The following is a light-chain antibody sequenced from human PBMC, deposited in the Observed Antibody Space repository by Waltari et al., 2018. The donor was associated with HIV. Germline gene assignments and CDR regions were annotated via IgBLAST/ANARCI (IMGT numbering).Light chain of an antibody. Sequence: QSVLTQPPSLSAAPGHKINISCSGGGSTIGSRTVHRYQQLPSRAPKLIIDHDHRRPSGVSDRFTASKSGTSASLFISKLQAADEATYYCAAWDDSLSGFVFGGGT. CDR2: HDH. J-gene: IGLJ3*02. CDR3: AAWDDSLSGFV. V-gene: IGLV1-44*01. CDR1: GSTIGSRT.